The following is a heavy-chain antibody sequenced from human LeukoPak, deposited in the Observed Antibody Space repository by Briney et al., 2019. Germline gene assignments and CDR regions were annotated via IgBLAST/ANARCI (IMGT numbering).Heavy chain of an antibody. J-gene: IGHJ4*02. Sequence: NPSETLSLTCAVYGGSFSGYYWSWIRQPPGKGLEWIGEINHSGSTNYNPSLKSRVTISVDTSKNQFSLKLSSVTAADTAVYYCAKGYCLNGVCYNDYWGQGTLVTVSS. CDR1: GGSFSGYY. D-gene: IGHD2-8*01. CDR3: AKGYCLNGVCYNDY. V-gene: IGHV4-34*01. CDR2: INHSGST.